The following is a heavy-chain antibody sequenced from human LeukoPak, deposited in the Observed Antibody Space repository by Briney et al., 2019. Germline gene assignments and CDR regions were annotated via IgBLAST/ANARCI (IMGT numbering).Heavy chain of an antibody. J-gene: IGHJ4*02. CDR2: INTNTGNP. D-gene: IGHD1-1*01. V-gene: IGHV7-4-1*02. CDR1: GYTFTSYA. CDR3: AREGGLWNDDGIDY. Sequence: ASGKVSCKASGYTFTSYAMNWVRQAPGQGREGMGWINTNTGNPTYAQGFTGRFVFSLDTSVSTAYLQISSLKAEDTAVYYCAREGGLWNDDGIDYWGQGTLVTVSS.